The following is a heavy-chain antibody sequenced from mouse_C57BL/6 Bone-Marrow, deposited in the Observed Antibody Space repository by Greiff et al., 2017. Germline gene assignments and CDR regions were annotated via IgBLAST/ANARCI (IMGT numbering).Heavy chain of an antibody. D-gene: IGHD1-1*01. CDR2: IFPGSGSP. Sequence: VQLLQSGPELVKPGASVKISCKASGYTFTDYYINWVKQRPGQGLEWIGWIFPGSGSPYYNEKFKGKATFTVDKSSSPAYMLLRSLTSEDSAVYFCANKCYGSSPDGRDYWGQGTSVTVSS. CDR1: GYTFTDYY. V-gene: IGHV1-75*01. CDR3: ANKCYGSSPDGRDY. J-gene: IGHJ4*01.